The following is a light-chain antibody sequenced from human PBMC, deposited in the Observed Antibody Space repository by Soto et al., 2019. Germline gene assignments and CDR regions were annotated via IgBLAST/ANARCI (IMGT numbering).Light chain of an antibody. CDR3: QSYDSSLSGSGFYV. J-gene: IGLJ1*01. Sequence: QSVLTQPPSVSGAPGQRVTISCTGSSSNIGAGYDVHWYQQLPGTAPKLLIYGNSNRPSGVPDRFSGSKSRTSASLAITGLQAEDEADYYCQSYDSSLSGSGFYVFGTGTKVTVL. CDR2: GNS. V-gene: IGLV1-40*01. CDR1: SSNIGAGYD.